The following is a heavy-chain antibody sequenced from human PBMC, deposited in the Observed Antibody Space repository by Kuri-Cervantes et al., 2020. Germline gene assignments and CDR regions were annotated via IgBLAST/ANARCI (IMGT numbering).Heavy chain of an antibody. CDR2: INPSGGST. Sequence: ASVKVSCKASGYTFTSYGISWVRQAPGQGLEWMGIINPSGGSTSYAQKFQGRVTMTRDTSTSTVYMELSSLRSEDTAVYYCARWGQYQLPARMVGAFDIWGQGTMVTVSS. CDR1: GYTFTSYG. V-gene: IGHV1-46*01. D-gene: IGHD2-2*01. CDR3: ARWGQYQLPARMVGAFDI. J-gene: IGHJ3*02.